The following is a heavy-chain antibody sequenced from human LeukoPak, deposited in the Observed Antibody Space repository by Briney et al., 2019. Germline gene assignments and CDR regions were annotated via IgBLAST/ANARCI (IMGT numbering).Heavy chain of an antibody. CDR2: INPNSGGT. CDR3: ARWCSSTSCYTPWAFDI. Sequence: ASVNVSCKASGYTFTGYYMHWVRQAPGQGLEWMGWINPNSGGTNYAQKFQGRVTMTRDTSISTAYMELSRLRSDDTAVYYCARWCSSTSCYTPWAFDIWGQGTMVTVSS. CDR1: GYTFTGYY. J-gene: IGHJ3*02. D-gene: IGHD2-2*02. V-gene: IGHV1-2*02.